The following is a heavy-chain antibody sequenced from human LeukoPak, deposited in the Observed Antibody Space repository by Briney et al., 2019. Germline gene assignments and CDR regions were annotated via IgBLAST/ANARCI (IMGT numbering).Heavy chain of an antibody. D-gene: IGHD2-15*01. V-gene: IGHV3-74*01. J-gene: IGHJ3*02. CDR1: GFTLSSYW. CDR2: INSDGSRT. CDR3: AKEIDTLGTNAFDI. Sequence: GGSPRLSCAASGFTLSSYWMHWVRQGPGKGLVWVSRINSDGSRTDYADSVRGRFTISRDNSKNSLYLQMDSLRTEDTAFYYCAKEIDTLGTNAFDIWGQGTMVTVSS.